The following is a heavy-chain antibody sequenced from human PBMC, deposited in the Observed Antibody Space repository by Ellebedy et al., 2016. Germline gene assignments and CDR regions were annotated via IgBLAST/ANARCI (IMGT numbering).Heavy chain of an antibody. CDR3: ARVGMLDADY. J-gene: IGHJ4*02. CDR2: AHHTGAT. CDR1: HDSTGDFY. D-gene: IGHD3-10*02. V-gene: IGHV4-59*12. Sequence: SETLSLTCAVSHDSTGDFYWNWIRQPPGRGLEWIGFAHHTGATSYNPSLKSRVTASVDTSKNHISLKLSSVTAADTAVYYCARVGMLDADYWGQGTLVTVSS.